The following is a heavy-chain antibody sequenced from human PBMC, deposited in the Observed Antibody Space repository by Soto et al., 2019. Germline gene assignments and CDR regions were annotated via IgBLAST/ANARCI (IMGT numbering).Heavy chain of an antibody. CDR2: ISGDATAK. V-gene: IGHV3-30-3*01. Sequence: QVQLVESGGGLVQPGRSLRLSCAASGLTFSTSILHWVRQTPDKGLEWIALISGDATAKTYAESVKGRFTISRDNFKNTVFLEMNSLTDDDTAVYYCAREDKSSVRAGTFQQWGQGTLVTVSA. D-gene: IGHD3-22*01. J-gene: IGHJ1*01. CDR3: AREDKSSVRAGTFQQ. CDR1: GLTFSTSI.